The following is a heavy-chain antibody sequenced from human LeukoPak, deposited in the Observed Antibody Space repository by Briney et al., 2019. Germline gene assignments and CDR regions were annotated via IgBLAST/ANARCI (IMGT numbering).Heavy chain of an antibody. CDR3: ARDQRVTGRPDIDY. CDR1: GFTFRNHW. CDR2: ISSYGSST. V-gene: IGHV3-74*03. D-gene: IGHD6-6*01. J-gene: IGHJ4*02. Sequence: PGGSLRLSCAASGFTFRNHWMHWVRQTPGKGLVWVSRISSYGSSTTYADSVKGRFTISRDNAKNTLYLQMNNLRAEDTAMYYCARDQRVTGRPDIDYWGRGTLVIVSS.